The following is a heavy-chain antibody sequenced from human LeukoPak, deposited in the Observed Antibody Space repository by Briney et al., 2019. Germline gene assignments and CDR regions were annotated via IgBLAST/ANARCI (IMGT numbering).Heavy chain of an antibody. CDR3: ARDAIVGATTGYFDL. CDR2: MNPNSGNT. V-gene: IGHV1-8*02. D-gene: IGHD1-26*01. Sequence: ASVKVSCKASGYTFTGYYMHWVRQAPGQGLEWMGWMNPNSGNTGYAQKFQGRVTMTRNTSISTAYMELSSLRSEDTAVYYCARDAIVGATTGYFDLWGRGTLVTVSS. CDR1: GYTFTGYY. J-gene: IGHJ2*01.